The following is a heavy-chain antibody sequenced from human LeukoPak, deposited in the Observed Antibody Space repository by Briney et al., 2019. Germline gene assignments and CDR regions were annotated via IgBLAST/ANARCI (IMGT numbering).Heavy chain of an antibody. CDR2: IYYSGST. D-gene: IGHD4-17*01. Sequence: PSQTLSLTCTVSGGSISSGDYYWSWIRQPPGKGLEWIGYIYYSGSTYYNPSLKSRVTMSVDTSKNQFSLKLSSVTAADTAVYYCARDRGYGDYEPFDYWGQGTLVTVSS. V-gene: IGHV4-30-4*01. J-gene: IGHJ4*02. CDR3: ARDRGYGDYEPFDY. CDR1: GGSISSGDYY.